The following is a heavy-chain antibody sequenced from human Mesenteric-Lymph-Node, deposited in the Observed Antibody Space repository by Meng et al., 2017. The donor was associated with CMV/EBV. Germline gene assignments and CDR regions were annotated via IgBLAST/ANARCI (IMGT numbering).Heavy chain of an antibody. CDR1: EYTFIDYY. J-gene: IGHJ4*02. CDR2: INPNTGDT. CDR3: AKDGGSYLDYYFDY. D-gene: IGHD1-26*01. V-gene: IGHV1-2*02. Sequence: ASVKVSCKASEYTFIDYYTHWVRQAPGQGLEWMGWINPNTGDTVYAQKFQGRVTMTRDMSIDTVYMDLTRLRSDDTAVYYCAKDGGSYLDYYFDYWGQGTLVTVSS.